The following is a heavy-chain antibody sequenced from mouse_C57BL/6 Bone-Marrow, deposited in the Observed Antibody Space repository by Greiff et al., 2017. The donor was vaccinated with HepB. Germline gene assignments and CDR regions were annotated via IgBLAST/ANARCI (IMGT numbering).Heavy chain of an antibody. CDR2: IDPENGDT. CDR1: GFNIKDDY. D-gene: IGHD2-4*01. J-gene: IGHJ2*01. CDR3: TTGIYYDYDGAYFDY. Sequence: EVMLVESGAELVRPGASVKLSCTASGFNIKDDYMHWVKQRPEQGLEWIGWIDPENGDTEYASKFQGKATITADTSSNTAYLQLSSLTSEDTAVYYCTTGIYYDYDGAYFDYWGQGTTLTVSS. V-gene: IGHV14-4*01.